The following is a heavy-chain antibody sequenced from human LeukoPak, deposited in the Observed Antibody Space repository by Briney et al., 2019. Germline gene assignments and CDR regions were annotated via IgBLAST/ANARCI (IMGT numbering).Heavy chain of an antibody. V-gene: IGHV3-30*18. D-gene: IGHD7-27*01. Sequence: GSLRLSCAVSGFTFSNYGMQWVRQAPGKGLEWVAVVSYDGSTKYYEDSVKGRFTISRDNSKNTLYLQMDSLRAEDTAVYYCAKDGGLWVSAHWGDSWGRGTLVTVSS. CDR2: VSYDGSTK. J-gene: IGHJ4*02. CDR3: AKDGGLWVSAHWGDS. CDR1: GFTFSNYG.